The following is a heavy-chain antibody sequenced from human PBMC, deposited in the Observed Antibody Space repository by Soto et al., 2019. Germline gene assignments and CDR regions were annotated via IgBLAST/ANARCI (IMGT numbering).Heavy chain of an antibody. Sequence: PGEALKISCKGSGYSFTSYWIGWVRQMPGKGLEWMGIIYPGDSDTRYSPSFQGQVTISADKSISTAYLQWSSLKAPDTAMYYCARQWVDYYGSGSQLGPRRDYYYYGMDVWGQGTTVTVSS. D-gene: IGHD3-10*01. J-gene: IGHJ6*02. CDR1: GYSFTSYW. CDR2: IYPGDSDT. CDR3: ARQWVDYYGSGSQLGPRRDYYYYGMDV. V-gene: IGHV5-51*01.